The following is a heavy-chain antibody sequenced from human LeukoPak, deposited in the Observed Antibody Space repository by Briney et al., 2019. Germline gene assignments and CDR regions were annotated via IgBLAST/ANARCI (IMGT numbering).Heavy chain of an antibody. CDR1: GGTFSSYA. V-gene: IGHV1-46*01. D-gene: IGHD6-19*01. CDR3: ARGGSLAAAPHLYYFDY. CDR2: INPVGGST. Sequence: ASVTVSFKASGGTFSSYAISWVRQAPGQGLEWMGIINPVGGSTTYTQKFQGRVTMTRDTSTSTIYMDLSSLRSEDTAVYYCARGGSLAAAPHLYYFDYWGQGSLVTVSS. J-gene: IGHJ4*02.